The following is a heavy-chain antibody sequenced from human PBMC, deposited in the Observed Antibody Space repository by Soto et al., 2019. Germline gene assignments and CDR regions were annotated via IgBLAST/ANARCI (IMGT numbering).Heavy chain of an antibody. CDR1: GFTFSNYA. CDR2: ISGSGGST. Sequence: EVQLLESGGGLVQPGGSLRLSCAPPGFTFSNYAMNWVSQAPGKGLEWVSVISGSGGSTYYADSVKGRFTISRDNSKNTLYLQMNSLRGEDTAVYYCARRSSGWYFDYWGHGTLVTVSS. CDR3: ARRSSGWYFDY. V-gene: IGHV3-23*01. J-gene: IGHJ4*01. D-gene: IGHD6-19*01.